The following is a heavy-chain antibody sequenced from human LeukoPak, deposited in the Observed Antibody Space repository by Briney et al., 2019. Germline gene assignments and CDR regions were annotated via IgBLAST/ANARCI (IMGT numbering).Heavy chain of an antibody. Sequence: ASVKVSCKASGYTFTSYGISWVRQAPGQGLEWMGWISAYNGNTNYAQKLQGRVTMTTDTSTSTAYMELRSLRSDDTAVYYCARGPFTIFGVVIGYYYYMDVWGIGTTVTISS. D-gene: IGHD3-3*01. CDR2: ISAYNGNT. V-gene: IGHV1-18*01. CDR1: GYTFTSYG. J-gene: IGHJ6*03. CDR3: ARGPFTIFGVVIGYYYYMDV.